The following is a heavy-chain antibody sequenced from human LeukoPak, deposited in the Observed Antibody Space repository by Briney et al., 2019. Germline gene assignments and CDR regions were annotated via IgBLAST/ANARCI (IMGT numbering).Heavy chain of an antibody. V-gene: IGHV4-34*01. CDR2: INHSGST. J-gene: IGHJ4*02. D-gene: IGHD3-10*01. CDR3: ARGRYGSGSYYFDY. CDR1: GGSFSGYY. Sequence: SETLSLTCAVYGGSFSGYYWSWIRQPPGKGLEWIGEINHSGSTDYNPSLKSRVTISVDTSKNQFSLKLSSVTAADTAVYYCARGRYGSGSYYFDYWGQGTLVTVSS.